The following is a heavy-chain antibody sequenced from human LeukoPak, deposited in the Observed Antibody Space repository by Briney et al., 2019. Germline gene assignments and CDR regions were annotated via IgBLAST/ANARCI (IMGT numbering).Heavy chain of an antibody. CDR3: ARDAAAVRFDP. V-gene: IGHV3-21*01. CDR2: ISSTPRSSYI. CDR1: GFSFSTYS. J-gene: IGHJ5*02. D-gene: IGHD2-15*01. Sequence: GGSLRLSCAASGFSFSTYSMNWVRQAPGKGLEWVSSISSTPRSSYIFYAESVKGRFTISRDNTKNSLFLQMNSLRAEDTAVYYCARDAAAVRFDPWGQGTLVTVSS.